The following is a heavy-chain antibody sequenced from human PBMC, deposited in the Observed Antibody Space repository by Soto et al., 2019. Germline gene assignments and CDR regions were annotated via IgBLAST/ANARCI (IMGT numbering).Heavy chain of an antibody. CDR2: IIPIFGTA. Sequence: ASVKVSCKASGGTFSSYAISWVRQAPGQGLEWMGGIIPIFGTANYAQKFQGRVTITADESTSTAYMELSRLRSEDTAVYYCARMVVKRAPTNYYYYYGMDVWGQGTKVTVYS. D-gene: IGHD2-8*01. V-gene: IGHV1-69*13. CDR3: ARMVVKRAPTNYYYYYGMDV. CDR1: GGTFSSYA. J-gene: IGHJ6*02.